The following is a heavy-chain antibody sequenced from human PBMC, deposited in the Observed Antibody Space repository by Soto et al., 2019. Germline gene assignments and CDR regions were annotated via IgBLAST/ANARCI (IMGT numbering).Heavy chain of an antibody. V-gene: IGHV3-23*01. D-gene: IGHD4-4*01. CDR1: GFTFTNYA. CDR3: AKDRDDYRNYVLDY. CDR2: SSGSGSGGST. Sequence: EVQLLESGGGVVQPGGSLRLSCAASGFTFTNYAMTWVRQAPGKGLEWVSISSGSGSGGSTNYADSVKGRFTISRDNSKNSLYLQMTSLRVEDTAVYYCAKDRDDYRNYVLDYWGQGTGVTVSS. J-gene: IGHJ4*02.